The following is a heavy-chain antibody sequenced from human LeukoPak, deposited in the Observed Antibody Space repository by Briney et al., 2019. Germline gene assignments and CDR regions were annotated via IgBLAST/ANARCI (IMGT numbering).Heavy chain of an antibody. CDR3: ASEGYSWGGMDV. CDR2: VIPIRGRA. D-gene: IGHD5-12*01. J-gene: IGHJ6*02. V-gene: IGHV1-69*04. CDR1: GGTFSRYA. Sequence: SVKVSCKASGGTFSRYAISWVRQAPGQGLEWMGRVIPIRGRANYAEKFPGRVTITADKFTTTAYMELSSLRSEDTAVYYCASEGYSWGGMDVWGQGTPVTVSS.